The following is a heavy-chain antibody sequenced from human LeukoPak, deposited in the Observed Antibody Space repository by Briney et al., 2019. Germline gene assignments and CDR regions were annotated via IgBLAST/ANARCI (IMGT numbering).Heavy chain of an antibody. CDR3: ARIAVSGTFDY. Sequence: ASVKVSCKASGYTFTSYYMHWVRQAPGQGPEWMGIINTSGGSTSYAQKFQGRVTMTRDTSTSAVYMELSSLRSEDTAVYYCARIAVSGTFDYWGQGTLVTVSS. J-gene: IGHJ4*02. D-gene: IGHD6-19*01. V-gene: IGHV1-46*01. CDR2: INTSGGST. CDR1: GYTFTSYY.